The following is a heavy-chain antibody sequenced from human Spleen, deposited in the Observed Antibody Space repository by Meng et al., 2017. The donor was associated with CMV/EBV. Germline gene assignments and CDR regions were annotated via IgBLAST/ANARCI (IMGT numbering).Heavy chain of an antibody. V-gene: IGHV4-30-4*08. CDR2: IYYSGST. J-gene: IGHJ5*02. CDR1: ISSGDYY. D-gene: IGHD5-12*01. Sequence: ISSGDYYWSWIRQPPGKGLEWIGYIYYSGSTYYNPSLKSQVTISVDTSKNQFSLKLSSVTAADTAVYYCARWSGGYSGYGARDNWFDPWGQGTLVTVSS. CDR3: ARWSGGYSGYGARDNWFDP.